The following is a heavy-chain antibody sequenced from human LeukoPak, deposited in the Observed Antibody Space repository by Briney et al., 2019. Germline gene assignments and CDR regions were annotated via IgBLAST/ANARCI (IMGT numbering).Heavy chain of an antibody. V-gene: IGHV3-48*03. J-gene: IGHJ6*04. Sequence: GGSLRLSCAASGFAFSSYEMNWVRQAPGKGLEWVSHIRSRGSAIYYADSVKGRFTISRDNAQNSLYLQMSSLRAEDTAVYYCAELGITMIGGVWGKGTTVTISS. D-gene: IGHD3-10*02. CDR3: AELGITMIGGV. CDR2: IRSRGSAI. CDR1: GFAFSSYE.